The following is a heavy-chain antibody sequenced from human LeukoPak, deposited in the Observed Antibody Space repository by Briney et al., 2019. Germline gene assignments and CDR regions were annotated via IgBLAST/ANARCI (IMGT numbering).Heavy chain of an antibody. V-gene: IGHV3-48*04. CDR1: GFTFSSYG. J-gene: IGHJ6*04. CDR2: ISSSGSTI. CDR3: AELGITMIGGV. D-gene: IGHD3-10*02. Sequence: QAGGSLRLSCAASGFTFSSYGMHWVRQAPGKGLEWVSYISSSGSTIYYADSVKGRFTISRDNAKNSLCLQMNSLRAEDTAVYYCAELGITMIGGVWGKGTTVTISS.